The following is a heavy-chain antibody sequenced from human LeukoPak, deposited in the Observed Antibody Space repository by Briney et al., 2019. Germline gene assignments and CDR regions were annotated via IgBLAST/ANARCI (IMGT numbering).Heavy chain of an antibody. CDR2: IIPILGIA. J-gene: IGHJ4*02. D-gene: IGHD3-3*01. Sequence: SVKVSCKASGGTFSSYAISWVRQATGQGLEWMGRIIPILGIANYAQKFQGRVTITADKSTSTAYMELSSLRSEDTAVYYCATDERFYRGVSVYWGQGTLVTVSS. CDR3: ATDERFYRGVSVY. CDR1: GGTFSSYA. V-gene: IGHV1-69*04.